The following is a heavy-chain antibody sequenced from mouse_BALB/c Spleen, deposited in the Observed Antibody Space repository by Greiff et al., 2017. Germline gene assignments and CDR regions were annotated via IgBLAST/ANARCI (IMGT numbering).Heavy chain of an antibody. J-gene: IGHJ3*01. CDR3: ARSEIHYYGPGCAY. CDR2: IWAGGST. V-gene: IGHV2-9*02. Sequence: QVQLKQSGPGLVAPSQSLSITCTVSGFSLTSYGVHWVRQPPGKGLEWLGVIWAGGSTNYNSALMSRLSISKDNSKSQVFLKMNSLQTDDTAMYYCARSEIHYYGPGCAYWGQGTLVTVSA. D-gene: IGHD1-2*01. CDR1: GFSLTSYG.